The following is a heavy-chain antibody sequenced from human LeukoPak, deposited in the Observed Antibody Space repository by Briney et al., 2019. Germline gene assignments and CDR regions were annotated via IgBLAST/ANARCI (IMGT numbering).Heavy chain of an antibody. CDR1: GGSISSYY. CDR2: IYYSGST. CDR3: AREPPYSSGWVDAFDI. V-gene: IGHV4-59*01. J-gene: IGHJ3*02. D-gene: IGHD6-19*01. Sequence: SETLSPTCTVSGGSISSYYWSWIRQPPGKGLEWIGYIYYSGSTNYNPSLKSRVTISVDTSKNQFSLKLSSVTAADTAVYYCAREPPYSSGWVDAFDIWGQGTMVTVSS.